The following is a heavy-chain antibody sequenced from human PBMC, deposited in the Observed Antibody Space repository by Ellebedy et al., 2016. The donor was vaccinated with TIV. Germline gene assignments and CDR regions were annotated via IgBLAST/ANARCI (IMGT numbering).Heavy chain of an antibody. V-gene: IGHV4-34*01. D-gene: IGHD1-26*01. CDR1: GGSFRGFY. J-gene: IGHJ4*02. CDR2: INHLGGT. Sequence: GSLRLSXAVPGGSFRGFYWNWIRQSPGKGLEWIGDINHLGGTNYNPSLKSRVTISIDTSKNHFSLRLNSVTAADTAVYFCARGSSGSLFWGQGTLVTVSS. CDR3: ARGSSGSLF.